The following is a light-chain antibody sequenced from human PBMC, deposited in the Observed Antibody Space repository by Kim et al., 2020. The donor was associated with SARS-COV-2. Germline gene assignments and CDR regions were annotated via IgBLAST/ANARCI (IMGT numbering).Light chain of an antibody. J-gene: IGLJ3*02. Sequence: GQGCSIACSGTGANTQISILNLYQQLPGPAPNLLLYSNVNRPSGVADRVSGSKSGTSASPDIGGRESEDEDENYCEAWDGGLNGVVFGGGTQLTVL. V-gene: IGLV1-44*01. CDR2: SNV. CDR3: EAWDGGLNGVV. CDR1: GANTQISI.